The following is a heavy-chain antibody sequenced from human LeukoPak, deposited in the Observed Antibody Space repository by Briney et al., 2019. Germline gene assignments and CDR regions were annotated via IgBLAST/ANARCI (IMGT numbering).Heavy chain of an antibody. J-gene: IGHJ3*02. CDR3: ARDSVLGLRVTTEDAFDI. D-gene: IGHD3-22*01. CDR1: GYTFTGYY. Sequence: SVKVSCKASGYTFTGYYMHWVRQAPGQGLEWMGGIIPIFGTANYAQKFQGRVTITADESTSTAYMELSSLRSEDTAVYYCARDSVLGLRVTTEDAFDIWGQGTMVTVSS. CDR2: IIPIFGTA. V-gene: IGHV1-69*13.